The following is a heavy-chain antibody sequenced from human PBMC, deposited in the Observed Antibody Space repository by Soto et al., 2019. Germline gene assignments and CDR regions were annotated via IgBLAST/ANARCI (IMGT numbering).Heavy chain of an antibody. D-gene: IGHD6-19*01. Sequence: QVQLQQWGAGLLKASETLSLTCAVVGDSLRGQSWNWIRQSPGKGLEWIGELDQSGGTNYNPSLKSRAIISDDTSKKQLSLTLTSVTAADTAVYYCAREDSYGWSGESLDVWGQGTTVTVSS. CDR1: GDSLRGQS. CDR2: LDQSGGT. J-gene: IGHJ6*02. V-gene: IGHV4-34*01. CDR3: AREDSYGWSGESLDV.